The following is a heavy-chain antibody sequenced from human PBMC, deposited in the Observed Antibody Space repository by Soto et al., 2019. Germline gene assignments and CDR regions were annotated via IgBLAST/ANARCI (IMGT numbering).Heavy chain of an antibody. CDR2: IIPIFGTA. Sequence: ASVKVSCKASGGTFSSYAISWVRQAPGQGLEWMGGIIPIFGTANYAQKFQGRVTITADESTSTAYMELSSLRSEDTAVYYCARDHSEYSPSDPFDAFDIWGQGTMVTVSS. J-gene: IGHJ3*02. D-gene: IGHD6-6*01. CDR3: ARDHSEYSPSDPFDAFDI. V-gene: IGHV1-69*13. CDR1: GGTFSSYA.